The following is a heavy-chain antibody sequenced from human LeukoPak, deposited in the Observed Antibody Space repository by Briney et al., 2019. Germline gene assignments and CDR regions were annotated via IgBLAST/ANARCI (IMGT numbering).Heavy chain of an antibody. D-gene: IGHD4-17*01. J-gene: IGHJ3*02. V-gene: IGHV3-23*01. Sequence: GGSLRLSCAASGFFFSDSAMAWVRQAPGKGLEWVSAISGSGGSTYYADSVKGRFTISRDNSKNTLYLQMNSLRAEDTAVYYCAKDYGDYVVSAFDIWGQGTMVTVSS. CDR2: ISGSGGST. CDR1: GFFFSDSA. CDR3: AKDYGDYVVSAFDI.